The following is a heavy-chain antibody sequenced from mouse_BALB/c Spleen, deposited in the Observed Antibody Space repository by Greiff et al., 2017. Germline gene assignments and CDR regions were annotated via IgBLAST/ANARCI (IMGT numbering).Heavy chain of an antibody. Sequence: EVHLVESGGGLVQPGGSLRLSCATSGFTFTDYYMSWVRQPPGKALEWLGFIRNKANGYTTEYSASVKGRFTISRDNSQSILYLQMNTLRAEDSATYYCAIDGSFAYWGQGTLVTVSA. V-gene: IGHV7-3*02. J-gene: IGHJ3*01. CDR1: GFTFTDYY. CDR3: AIDGSFAY. CDR2: IRNKANGYTT.